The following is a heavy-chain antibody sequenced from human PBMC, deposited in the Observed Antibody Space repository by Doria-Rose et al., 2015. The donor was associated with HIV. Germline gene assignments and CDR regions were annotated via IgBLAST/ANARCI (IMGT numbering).Heavy chain of an antibody. D-gene: IGHD6-13*01. CDR2: IFSDDER. V-gene: IGHV2-26*01. CDR1: GVSLSSPGMG. CDR3: ARIKSSRWYHKYYFDF. Sequence: SGPVLVKPTETLTLTCTVSGVSLSSPGMGVSWIRQPPGKALEWLANIFSDDERSYTTSLKSRLTISSGTSKRQAVLTMTDMDPVDTATYYCARIKSSRWYHKYYFDFWGQGTLVIVSA. J-gene: IGHJ4*02.